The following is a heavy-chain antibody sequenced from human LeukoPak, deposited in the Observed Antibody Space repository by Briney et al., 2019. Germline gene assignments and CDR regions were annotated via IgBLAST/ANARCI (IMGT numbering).Heavy chain of an antibody. CDR1: GYTFTSYA. Sequence: ASVKVSCKASGYTFTSYAMHWVRQAPGQRLEWMGWINAGNGNTKYSQEFQGRVTITRDTSASTAYMELSSLRSEDMAVYYCARVAYSSSWYGGYFDYWGQGTLVTVSS. J-gene: IGHJ4*02. CDR3: ARVAYSSSWYGGYFDY. D-gene: IGHD6-13*01. CDR2: INAGNGNT. V-gene: IGHV1-3*03.